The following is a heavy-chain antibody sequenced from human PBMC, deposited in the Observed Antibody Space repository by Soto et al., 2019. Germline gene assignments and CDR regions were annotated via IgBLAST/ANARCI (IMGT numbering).Heavy chain of an antibody. CDR2: IWYDGSNK. Sequence: QVQLVESGGGVVQPGRSLRLSCAASGFTFSSYGMHWVRQAPGKGLEWVAVIWYDGSNKYYADSVKGRFTISRDNYKNTLYLQMNSLRAEDTAVYYCARVPTVTPVFFDYWGQGTLVTVSS. V-gene: IGHV3-33*01. J-gene: IGHJ4*02. CDR1: GFTFSSYG. D-gene: IGHD4-17*01. CDR3: ARVPTVTPVFFDY.